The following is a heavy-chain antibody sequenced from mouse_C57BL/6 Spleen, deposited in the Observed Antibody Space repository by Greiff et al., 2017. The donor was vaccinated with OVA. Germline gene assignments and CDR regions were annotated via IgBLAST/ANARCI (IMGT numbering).Heavy chain of an antibody. CDR3: ARNDNALRYCDV. V-gene: IGHV1-50*01. Sequence: QVQLQQPGAELVKPGASVKLSCKASGYTFTSYWMQWVKQRPGQGLEWIGEIDPSDSYTNYNQKFKGKATLTVDTSSSTAYMQLSSLTSEDSAVYYGARNDNALRYCDVGGTGTTVTVSS. CDR1: GYTFTSYW. CDR2: IDPSDSYT. D-gene: IGHD2-4*01. J-gene: IGHJ1*03.